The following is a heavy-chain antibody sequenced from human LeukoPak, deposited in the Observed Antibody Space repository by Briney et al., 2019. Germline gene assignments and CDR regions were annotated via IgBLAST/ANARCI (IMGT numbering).Heavy chain of an antibody. CDR2: LNEDGGIT. Sequence: TGGSLRLSCEGSGYSFSSFWMHWVRQAPGEGLVWVSRLNEDGGITNYADFAKGRFTISRDNARNTLYLQMNSLSADATAVYYCTRDIGGRSAYWGQGALVTVSS. D-gene: IGHD3-16*01. CDR1: GYSFSSFW. V-gene: IGHV3-74*01. J-gene: IGHJ4*02. CDR3: TRDIGGRSAY.